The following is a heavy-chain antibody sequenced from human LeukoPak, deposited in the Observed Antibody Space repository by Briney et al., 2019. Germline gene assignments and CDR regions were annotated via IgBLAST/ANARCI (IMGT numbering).Heavy chain of an antibody. J-gene: IGHJ4*02. Sequence: ASVKVSCKASGYTFTGYYMHWVRQAPGQGLEWMGWINPNSGGTNYAQKFQGRVTMTRDTSISTAYMELSRLRSDDTAVYYCARDPGHDYGPSDYWGRGTLVTVSS. CDR3: ARDPGHDYGPSDY. CDR2: INPNSGGT. D-gene: IGHD4-17*01. V-gene: IGHV1-2*02. CDR1: GYTFTGYY.